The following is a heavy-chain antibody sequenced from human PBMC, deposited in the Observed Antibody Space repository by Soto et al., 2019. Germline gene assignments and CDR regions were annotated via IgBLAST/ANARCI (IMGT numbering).Heavy chain of an antibody. D-gene: IGHD6-19*01. V-gene: IGHV4-34*01. CDR3: ARGAGTFAFDI. Sequence: SETLSLTCAVYGGSFSGYYWSWIRQPPGKGLEWIGEINHSGSTNYNPSLKSRVTISVDTSKNQFSLKLSSLTAADTAVYYCARGAGTFAFDIWGQGTMVTVSS. CDR1: GGSFSGYY. CDR2: INHSGST. J-gene: IGHJ3*02.